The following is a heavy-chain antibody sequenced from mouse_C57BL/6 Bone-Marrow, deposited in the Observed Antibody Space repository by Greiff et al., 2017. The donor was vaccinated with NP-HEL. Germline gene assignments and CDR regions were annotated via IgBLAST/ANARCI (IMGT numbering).Heavy chain of an antibody. J-gene: IGHJ1*03. CDR1: GYTFTSYG. Sequence: QVQLKQSGAELARPGASVKLSCKASGYTFTSYGISWVKQRTGQGLEWIGEIYPRSGNTYYNEKFKGKATLTADKSSSTAYMELRSLTSEDSAVYFCARTRDSSDWYFDVWGTGTTVTVSS. V-gene: IGHV1-81*01. D-gene: IGHD1-1*01. CDR3: ARTRDSSDWYFDV. CDR2: IYPRSGNT.